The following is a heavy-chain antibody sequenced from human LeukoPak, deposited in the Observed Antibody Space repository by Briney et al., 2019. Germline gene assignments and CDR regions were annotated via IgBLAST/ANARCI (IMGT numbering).Heavy chain of an antibody. D-gene: IGHD5-24*01. CDR2: VGPSGART. Sequence: PGGSLRLSCAASGFTFSNYWMHWVRQAPGKGLEWVSGVGPSGARTYYADSVKGRFTVSRDNSKNMVFLQMNSLRAEDTAIYYCAKDDAYLQYDDWGQGTLVTVSS. V-gene: IGHV3-23*01. CDR3: AKDDAYLQYDD. CDR1: GFTFSNYW. J-gene: IGHJ4*02.